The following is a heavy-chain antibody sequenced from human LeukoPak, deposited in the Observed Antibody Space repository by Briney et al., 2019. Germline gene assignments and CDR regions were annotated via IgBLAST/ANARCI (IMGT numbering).Heavy chain of an antibody. CDR2: ISSSGSTI. J-gene: IGHJ5*02. CDR1: GFTFSSYE. Sequence: PGGSLRLSCAASGFTFSSYEMNWVRQAPGKGLEWVSYISSSGSTIYYADSVKGRFTISRDNAKNSLYLQMNSLRAEDTAVYYCAKWDLSGSYYGWFDPWGQGTLVTVSS. D-gene: IGHD1-26*01. V-gene: IGHV3-48*03. CDR3: AKWDLSGSYYGWFDP.